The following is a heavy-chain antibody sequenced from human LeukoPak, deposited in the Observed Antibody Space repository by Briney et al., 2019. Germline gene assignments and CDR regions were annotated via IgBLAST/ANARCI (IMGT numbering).Heavy chain of an antibody. CDR1: GFTFSSYA. V-gene: IGHV3-23*01. D-gene: IGHD6-19*01. Sequence: PGGSLRPSCAASGFTFSSYAMSWVRQAPGKGLEWVSAISGSGGSTYYADSVKGRFTISRDNSKNTLYLQMNSLRAEDTAVYYCAIRSGWYYGMDVWGRGTTVTVSS. J-gene: IGHJ6*02. CDR2: ISGSGGST. CDR3: AIRSGWYYGMDV.